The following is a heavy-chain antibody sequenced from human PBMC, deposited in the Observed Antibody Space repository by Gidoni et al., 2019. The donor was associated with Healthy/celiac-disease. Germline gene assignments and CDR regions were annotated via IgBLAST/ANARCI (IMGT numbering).Heavy chain of an antibody. CDR2: ISCDGRNK. D-gene: IGHD2-2*01. CDR3: AKDFSVCFKGYCSSIGGLPDY. J-gene: IGHJ4*02. Sequence: QVQLVGSGGGVVQPGRPLSLTGAAHEVTFSRYGTHCVSQAPGKGREWVAVISCDGRNKYYPDSVKGRFTISRDNSKNTLYLQMNSLRAEDTAVYYCAKDFSVCFKGYCSSIGGLPDYWGQGTLVTVSS. CDR1: EVTFSRYG. V-gene: IGHV3-30*18.